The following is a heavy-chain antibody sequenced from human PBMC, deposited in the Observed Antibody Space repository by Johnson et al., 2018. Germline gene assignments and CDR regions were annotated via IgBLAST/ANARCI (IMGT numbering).Heavy chain of an antibody. V-gene: IGHV3-21*01. Sequence: VQLVESGGVVVQXGGSLRLSCAASGFTFDDYTMHWVRQAPGKGLEWVSSISSSSSYIYYADSVKGRFTISRDNAKNSLYLQMNSLRAEDTAVYYCARDAGTVVSGYFQHWGQGTLVTVSS. J-gene: IGHJ1*01. CDR1: GFTFDDYT. D-gene: IGHD1-1*01. CDR2: ISSSSSYI. CDR3: ARDAGTVVSGYFQH.